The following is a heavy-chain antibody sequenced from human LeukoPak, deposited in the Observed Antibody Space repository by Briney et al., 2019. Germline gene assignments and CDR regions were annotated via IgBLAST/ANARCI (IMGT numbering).Heavy chain of an antibody. CDR1: GGTFSSYA. Sequence: GASVKVSCKASGGTFSSYAISWVRQAPGQGLEWMGGIIPIFGTANYAQKFQGRVTIIADESTSTAYMELSSLRSEDTAVYYCARQSGYSYGPRFDYWGQGTLVTVSS. J-gene: IGHJ4*02. CDR2: IIPIFGTA. CDR3: ARQSGYSYGPRFDY. V-gene: IGHV1-69*13. D-gene: IGHD5-18*01.